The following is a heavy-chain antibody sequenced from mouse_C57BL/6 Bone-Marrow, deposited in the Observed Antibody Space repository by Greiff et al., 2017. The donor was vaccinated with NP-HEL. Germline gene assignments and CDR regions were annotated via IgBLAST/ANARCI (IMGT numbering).Heavy chain of an antibody. CDR2: INYDGSST. CDR3: AREGGSSYFDY. V-gene: IGHV5-16*01. Sequence: EVKVVESEGGLVQPGRSMKLSCTASGFTFSDYYMAWVRQVPEKGLEWVANINYDGSSTYYLDSLKSRFIISRDNAKNILYLQMSSLKSEDTATYYCAREGGSSYFDYWGQGTTLTVSS. J-gene: IGHJ2*01. CDR1: GFTFSDYY. D-gene: IGHD1-1*01.